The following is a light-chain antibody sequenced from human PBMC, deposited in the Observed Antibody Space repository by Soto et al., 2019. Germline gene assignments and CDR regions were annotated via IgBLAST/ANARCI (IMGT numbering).Light chain of an antibody. V-gene: IGKV3-11*01. CDR2: DAS. CDR1: QSVSRY. J-gene: IGKJ4*01. CDR3: QQRGSWPLT. Sequence: EIVLTQSPATLSLSPGERATLSCRAGQSVSRYLAWYQQKPGQAPRLLIYDASNRATGIPARFSGSGSETDFTLTISSLEPEDFAVYYCQQRGSWPLTFGGGTKVEIK.